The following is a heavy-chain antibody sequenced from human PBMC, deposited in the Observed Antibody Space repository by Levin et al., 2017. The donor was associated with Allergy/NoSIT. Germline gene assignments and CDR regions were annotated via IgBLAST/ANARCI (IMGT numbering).Heavy chain of an antibody. CDR1: GFTFSNYN. V-gene: IGHV3-48*01. CDR3: AREPSGGEVGVHHFDY. D-gene: IGHD1-26*01. Sequence: GGSLRLSCAASGFTFSNYNLNWVRQAPGKGLEWVSYISSSGRTIYYADSVKGRFTISRDNAKNSLYLQMSSLRVEDTAVYYCAREPSGGEVGVHHFDYWGQGTLVTVSS. J-gene: IGHJ4*02. CDR2: ISSSGRTI.